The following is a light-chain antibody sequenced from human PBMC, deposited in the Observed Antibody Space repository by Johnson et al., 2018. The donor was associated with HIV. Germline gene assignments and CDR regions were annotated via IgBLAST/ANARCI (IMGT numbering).Light chain of an antibody. V-gene: IGLV1-51*01. CDR3: GTWDNSLSAGV. Sequence: QSVLTQPPSVSAAPGQKVTISCSGSSSNIGNNYVSWYQQLPGTAPRIVTYDNHKRPSGIPDRFSGSKSGTSATLGITGLQTGDEADYYCGTWDNSLSAGVFGTGTKVTVL. CDR2: DNH. CDR1: SSNIGNNY. J-gene: IGLJ1*01.